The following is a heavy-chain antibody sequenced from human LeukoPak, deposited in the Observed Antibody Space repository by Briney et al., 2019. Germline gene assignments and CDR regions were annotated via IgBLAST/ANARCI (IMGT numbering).Heavy chain of an antibody. CDR3: ARDPVVVTAITDQNWFDP. CDR2: INPSGGST. D-gene: IGHD2-21*02. CDR1: GYTFTSYH. J-gene: IGHJ5*02. Sequence: ASVKVSCEASGYTFTSYHMHWVRQAPGQGLEWMGIINPSGGSTSYAQKFQGRVTMTRDTSTSTVYMELSSLRSEDTAVYYCARDPVVVTAITDQNWFDPWGQGTLVTVSS. V-gene: IGHV1-46*01.